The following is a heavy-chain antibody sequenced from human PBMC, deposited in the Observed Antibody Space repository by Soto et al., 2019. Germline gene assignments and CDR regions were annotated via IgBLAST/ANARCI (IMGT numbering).Heavy chain of an antibody. V-gene: IGHV3-74*01. CDR2: INIDGGST. CDR3: ASLPKGMSSFDY. J-gene: IGHJ4*02. CDR1: GFTFSSYW. Sequence: EVQLVESGGGLVQPGGSLRLSCTASGFTFSSYWMHWVRQAPGKGLVWVSIINIDGGSTYYADSVKGRFTISRDNAKNTLYLQMNSLRPEDTAVYYCASLPKGMSSFDYWGQGTLVTVSS.